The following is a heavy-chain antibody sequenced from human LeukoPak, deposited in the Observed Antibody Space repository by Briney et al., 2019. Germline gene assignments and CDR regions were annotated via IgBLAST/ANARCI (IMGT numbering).Heavy chain of an antibody. Sequence: GGSLRLSCVASGFTFRDFSMSWVRQALGKGLEWVSVISNGGDHTYYADSVKGRFAISRDNSKNTLYLQMNSLRTEDTAIYYCAKDRLYFGNDFGDYWGQGTLATVSS. CDR2: ISNGGDHT. CDR3: AKDRLYFGNDFGDY. D-gene: IGHD3-9*01. V-gene: IGHV3-23*01. J-gene: IGHJ4*02. CDR1: GFTFRDFS.